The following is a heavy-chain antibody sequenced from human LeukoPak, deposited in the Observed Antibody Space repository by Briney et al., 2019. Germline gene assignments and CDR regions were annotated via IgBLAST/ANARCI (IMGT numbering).Heavy chain of an antibody. V-gene: IGHV4-34*01. Sequence: SETLSLTCAVYGGSFSGYYWSWIRQPPGKGLEWIGEINHSGSTNYNPSLKSRVTISVDTSKNQFSLKLSSVTAADTAVYYCARERLQGTIDYWGQGTLVTVSS. CDR1: GGSFSGYY. D-gene: IGHD5-24*01. CDR2: INHSGST. J-gene: IGHJ4*02. CDR3: ARERLQGTIDY.